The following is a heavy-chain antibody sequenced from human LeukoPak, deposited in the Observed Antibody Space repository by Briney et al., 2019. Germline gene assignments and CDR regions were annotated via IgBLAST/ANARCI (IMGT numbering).Heavy chain of an antibody. CDR1: GFSFSSYS. Sequence: GGSLRLSCAASGFSFSSYSINWVRQAPGKRLEWVSYISGSGNAKHYTDSVKGRFTISRDSAKNALYLQMNSLRAEDTAVYFCASDYLYALDDWGQETLVTVSS. D-gene: IGHD2-2*01. J-gene: IGHJ4*02. CDR3: ASDYLYALDD. V-gene: IGHV3-48*01. CDR2: ISGSGNAK.